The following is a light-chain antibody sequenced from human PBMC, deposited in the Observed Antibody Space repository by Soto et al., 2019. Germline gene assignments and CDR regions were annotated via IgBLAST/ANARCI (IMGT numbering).Light chain of an antibody. CDR3: CSYVGTDTYS. CDR1: SSDVGGYNY. V-gene: IGLV2-11*01. Sequence: QSALTQPRSVSGSPGQSVTISCTGTSSDVGGYNYVSWHQQHPGKAPELMIYDVTKRPSGVPDRFSGSKSGNTASLTISGLQAEDEADYYCCSYVGTDTYSFGTGTKLTVL. CDR2: DVT. J-gene: IGLJ1*01.